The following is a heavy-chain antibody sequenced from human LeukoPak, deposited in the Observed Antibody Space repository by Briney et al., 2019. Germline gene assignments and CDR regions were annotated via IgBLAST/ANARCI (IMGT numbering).Heavy chain of an antibody. J-gene: IGHJ4*02. Sequence: SETLSLTCTVSGGSVSSDNYYWGWIRQPPGKGLEWIGYIYYSGSTNYNPSLKSRVTISVDTSKNQFSLKLSSVTAADTAVYYCARITVTARGIDYWGQGTLVTVSS. CDR2: IYYSGST. CDR3: ARITVTARGIDY. CDR1: GGSVSSDNYY. D-gene: IGHD4-11*01. V-gene: IGHV4-61*01.